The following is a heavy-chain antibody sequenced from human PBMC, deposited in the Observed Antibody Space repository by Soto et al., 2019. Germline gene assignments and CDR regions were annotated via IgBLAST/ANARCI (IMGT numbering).Heavy chain of an antibody. CDR1: GYSFTGNS. CDR3: ARKYCSGGSCESNAFDI. D-gene: IGHD2-15*01. V-gene: IGHV1-2*02. Sequence: ASVKVSCKASGYSFTGNSIHWVRQAPGQGLEWMGWINPNGGATKYAQKFQGRVTVTRDTSIRTVYMELSSLRSEDTAVYYCARKYCSGGSCESNAFDIWGQGTMVTVSS. CDR2: INPNGGAT. J-gene: IGHJ3*02.